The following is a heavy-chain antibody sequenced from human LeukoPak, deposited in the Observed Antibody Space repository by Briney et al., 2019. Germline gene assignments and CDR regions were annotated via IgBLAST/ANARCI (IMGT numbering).Heavy chain of an antibody. V-gene: IGHV1-8*01. CDR3: ARRTGHCSSTSCYKGKDY. CDR1: GYTFTSYD. J-gene: IGHJ4*02. Sequence: GASVKVSCKASGYTFTSYDINWVRQATGQGLEWMGWMNPNSGNTGYAQKFQGRVTMTRNTSISTAYMELSSLRSEDTAVYYCARRTGHCSSTSCYKGKDYWGQGTLVTVSS. CDR2: MNPNSGNT. D-gene: IGHD2-2*02.